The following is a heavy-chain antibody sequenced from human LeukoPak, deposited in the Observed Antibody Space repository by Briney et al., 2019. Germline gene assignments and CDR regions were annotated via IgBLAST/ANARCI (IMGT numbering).Heavy chain of an antibody. D-gene: IGHD1-26*01. V-gene: IGHV3-7*01. CDR2: IKQDGGEK. J-gene: IGHJ3*01. CDR1: GFTFSSYS. Sequence: PGGSLRLSCAASGFTFSSYSMNWVRQAPGKGLQWVAYIKQDGGEKYYGDSVKGRFTISRDNRQQSLYLQMYSLNVDDTAVYFCARGYSWNRYSTTCAGAFDFWGQGTMVTVSS. CDR3: ARGYSWNRYSTTCAGAFDF.